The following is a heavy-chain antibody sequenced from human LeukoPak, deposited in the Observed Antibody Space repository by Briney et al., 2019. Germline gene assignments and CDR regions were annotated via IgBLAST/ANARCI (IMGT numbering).Heavy chain of an antibody. CDR1: GGSISSYY. CDR3: ARAGSSWGNYYYYYYMDV. Sequence: SETLSLTWTVSGGSISSYYWSWIRQPPGKGLEWIGYIYYSGSTNYNPSLKSRVTISVDTSKNQFSLKLSSVTAADTAVYYCARAGSSWGNYYYYYYMDVWGKGTTVTVSS. D-gene: IGHD6-13*01. CDR2: IYYSGST. V-gene: IGHV4-59*01. J-gene: IGHJ6*03.